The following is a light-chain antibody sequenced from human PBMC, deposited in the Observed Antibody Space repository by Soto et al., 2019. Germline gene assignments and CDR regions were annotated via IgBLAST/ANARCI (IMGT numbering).Light chain of an antibody. CDR3: QQYGSSPMT. CDR2: GAS. J-gene: IGKJ4*01. V-gene: IGKV3-20*01. Sequence: VLTLSLCALSLSPGEGATLSCRASQSISSYSLAWYQQKPGQAPRLLISGASSRATGVPDRFSGSGSGTDFTLTISRLEPEDFAVYYCQQYGSSPMTFGGGTKVAIK. CDR1: QSISSYS.